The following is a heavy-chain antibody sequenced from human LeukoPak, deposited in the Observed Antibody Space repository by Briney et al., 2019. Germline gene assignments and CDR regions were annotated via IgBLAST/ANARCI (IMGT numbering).Heavy chain of an antibody. CDR3: ARGQSWSFDY. CDR1: GGSISSSSYY. V-gene: IGHV4-39*07. D-gene: IGHD2-8*02. Sequence: PSETLSLTCTVSGGSISSSSYYWGWIRQPPGKGLEWIGEIYHSGNTNYNPSLKSRVTISVDKSKNQFSLRVSSVTAADTAVYYCARGQSWSFDYWGQGTLVTVST. J-gene: IGHJ4*02. CDR2: IYHSGNT.